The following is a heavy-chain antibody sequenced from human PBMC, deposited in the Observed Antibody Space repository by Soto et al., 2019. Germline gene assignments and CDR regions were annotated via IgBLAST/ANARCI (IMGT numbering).Heavy chain of an antibody. J-gene: IGHJ4*02. CDR1: GGSISSGGYY. CDR3: ARGRGIVATINRSLLFDY. D-gene: IGHD5-12*01. CDR2: IYYSGST. Sequence: QVQLQESGPGLVKPSQTLSLTCTVSGGSISSGGYYWSWIRQHPGKGLEWIGYIYYSGSTYYNPSLKSRVTLSVDTAKIQFSLKLSSVTAADTAVYYCARGRGIVATINRSLLFDYWGQGTLVTVSS. V-gene: IGHV4-31*03.